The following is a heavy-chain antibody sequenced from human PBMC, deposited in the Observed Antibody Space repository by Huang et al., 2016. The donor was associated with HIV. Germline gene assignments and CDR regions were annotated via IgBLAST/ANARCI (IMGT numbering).Heavy chain of an antibody. J-gene: IGHJ4*02. CDR2: RNPNSGNT. D-gene: IGHD2-15*01. CDR1: GYTFSNYD. CDR3: ATLPPVNYGRSGGRVRDY. V-gene: IGHV1-8*01. Sequence: QVQLVQSGAEVKKPGASVKVSCKASGYTFSNYDIHWVRQAPGQGLEWMGWRNPNSGNTGYGRKFQGRVTMTRSTSISTAYMELSRLRFEDTAVYYCATLPPVNYGRSGGRVRDYWGQGSLVTVSS.